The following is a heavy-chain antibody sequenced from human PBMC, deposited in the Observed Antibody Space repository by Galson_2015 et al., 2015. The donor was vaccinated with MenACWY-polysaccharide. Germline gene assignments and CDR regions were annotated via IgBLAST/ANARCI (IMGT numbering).Heavy chain of an antibody. J-gene: IGHJ4*02. V-gene: IGHV3-30*02. CDR1: GLNFRNYG. CDR2: IPYDGSNK. Sequence: SLRLSCAAFGLNFRNYGMHWVRQAPGKGLEWVAFIPYDGSNKYYPDSVKGRFTISRDNSKNTLYLQMNSLRVEDTAVYYCAKMVQQTTKNDYWGQGTLVTVSS. CDR3: AKMVQQTTKNDY. D-gene: IGHD4-17*01.